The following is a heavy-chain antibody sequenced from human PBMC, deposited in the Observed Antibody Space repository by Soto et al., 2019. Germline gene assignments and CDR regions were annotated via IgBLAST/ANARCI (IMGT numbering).Heavy chain of an antibody. CDR2: IYYSGST. V-gene: IGHV4-59*01. D-gene: IGHD6-19*01. Sequence: SETLSLTCTVSGGSISSYYWSWIRQPPGKGLEWIGYIYYSGSTNYNPSLKSRVTISVDTSKNQFSLKLSSVTAADTAVYYCARGGGIAVAGTGDWFDPWGQGTLVTVSS. CDR3: ARGGGIAVAGTGDWFDP. J-gene: IGHJ5*02. CDR1: GGSISSYY.